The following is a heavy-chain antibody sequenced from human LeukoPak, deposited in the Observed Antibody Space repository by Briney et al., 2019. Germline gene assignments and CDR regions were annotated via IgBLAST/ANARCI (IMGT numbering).Heavy chain of an antibody. Sequence: SETLSLTCTVSGGSISSYYWSWIRQPPGKGLEWIGYIYYSGSTNYNPSLKSRVTISVDTSKNQFSLKLSSVTAADTAVYYCARARKQWLDPNWFDPWGQGTLVTVSS. CDR1: GGSISSYY. CDR2: IYYSGST. CDR3: ARARKQWLDPNWFDP. V-gene: IGHV4-59*01. D-gene: IGHD6-19*01. J-gene: IGHJ5*02.